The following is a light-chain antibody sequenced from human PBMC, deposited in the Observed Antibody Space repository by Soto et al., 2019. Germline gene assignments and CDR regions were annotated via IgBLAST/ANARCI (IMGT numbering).Light chain of an antibody. Sequence: LTQSPGTLSLSPGERATLSCRASQSVSSRCLAWYQQKLGQAPRLLFYAAFRATGTPERFSGSGSGTDFTLTIDRLEPEDVAVYYCQQYVKSPWTFGQGTKVDIK. CDR1: QSVSSRC. CDR3: QQYVKSPWT. J-gene: IGKJ1*01. V-gene: IGKV3-20*01. CDR2: AA.